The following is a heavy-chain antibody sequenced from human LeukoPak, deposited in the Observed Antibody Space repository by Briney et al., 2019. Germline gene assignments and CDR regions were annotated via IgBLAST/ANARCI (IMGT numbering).Heavy chain of an antibody. V-gene: IGHV1-69*02. D-gene: IGHD2-2*01. CDR3: ARGYCSSTSCSLPFIL. Sequence: GASVKVSCKAFGGTFSSYTISWVRQAPGQGLEWMGRIIPILGIANYAQKFQGRVTITADKSTSTAYMELSSLRSEDTVVYYCARGYCSSTSCSLPFILWGQGTLVTVSS. CDR2: IIPILGIA. CDR1: GGTFSSYT. J-gene: IGHJ4*02.